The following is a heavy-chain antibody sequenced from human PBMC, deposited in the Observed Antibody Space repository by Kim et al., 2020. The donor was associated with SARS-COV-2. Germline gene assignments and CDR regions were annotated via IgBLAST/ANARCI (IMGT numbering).Heavy chain of an antibody. CDR2: IYYSGST. Sequence: SETLSLTCTVSGGSISSYYWSWIRQPPGKGLEWIGYIYYSGSTNYNPSLKSRVTISVDTSKNQFSLKLSSVTAADTAVYYCARSRPSLRYCSSTSCYPDVAPFDYWGQGTLVTFSS. D-gene: IGHD2-2*01. V-gene: IGHV4-59*01. CDR3: ARSRPSLRYCSSTSCYPDVAPFDY. J-gene: IGHJ4*02. CDR1: GGSISSYY.